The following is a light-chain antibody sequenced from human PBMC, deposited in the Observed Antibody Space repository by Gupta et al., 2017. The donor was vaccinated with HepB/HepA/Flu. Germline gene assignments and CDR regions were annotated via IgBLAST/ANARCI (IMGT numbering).Light chain of an antibody. V-gene: IGKV4-1*01. J-gene: IGKJ3*01. CDR3: QQKDISPVT. Sequence: DIVMTQSPYSLAVSLGERATIPCKSSQSGGKSSNNKNYLVWYQQKPGQPPKLLIYWASTREYGVPDRFSGRGYGTDFTLTISSRQAEDVAVYYCQQKDISPVTFGHGTXVDIK. CDR1: QSGGKSSNNKNY. CDR2: WAS.